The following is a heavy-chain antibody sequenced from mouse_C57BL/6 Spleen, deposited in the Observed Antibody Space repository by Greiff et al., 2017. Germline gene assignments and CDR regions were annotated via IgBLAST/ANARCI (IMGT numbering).Heavy chain of an antibody. Sequence: QVQLKQPGAELVMPGASVKLSCKASGYTFTSYWMHWVKQRPGQGLEWIGEIDPSDSYTNYNQKFKGKSTLTVDKSSSTAYMQLSSRTSEDSAVYYCARSPHYYGSSLDYWGQGTTLTVSS. CDR1: GYTFTSYW. CDR3: ARSPHYYGSSLDY. D-gene: IGHD1-1*01. J-gene: IGHJ2*01. CDR2: IDPSDSYT. V-gene: IGHV1-69*01.